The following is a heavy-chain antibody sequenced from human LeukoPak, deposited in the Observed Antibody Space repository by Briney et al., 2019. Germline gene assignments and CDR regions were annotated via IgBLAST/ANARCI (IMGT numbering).Heavy chain of an antibody. J-gene: IGHJ3*02. D-gene: IGHD4-17*01. Sequence: GGSLRLSCTASGLAFSNYATTWVREAPGKGLEWVSSITGSGRGTYYADSVKGRFSVSRDNSQNTVFLHMNSLRADDTALYYCSKDPNGDYVGAFDMWGPGTMVTVSS. CDR3: SKDPNGDYVGAFDM. CDR1: GLAFSNYA. V-gene: IGHV3-23*01. CDR2: ITGSGRGT.